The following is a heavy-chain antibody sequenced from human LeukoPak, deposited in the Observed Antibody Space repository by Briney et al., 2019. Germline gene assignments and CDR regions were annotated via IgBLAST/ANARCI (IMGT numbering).Heavy chain of an antibody. Sequence: KPSETLSLTCAVSGYSISSGYYWGWIRQPPGKGLEWIGSIYHSGSTYYNPSLKSRVTISVDTSKNQFSLKLSSVTAADTAVYYYANLDGAFDYWGQGTLVTVSS. CDR3: ANLDGAFDY. V-gene: IGHV4-38-2*01. CDR1: GYSISSGYY. J-gene: IGHJ4*02. D-gene: IGHD1-26*01. CDR2: IYHSGST.